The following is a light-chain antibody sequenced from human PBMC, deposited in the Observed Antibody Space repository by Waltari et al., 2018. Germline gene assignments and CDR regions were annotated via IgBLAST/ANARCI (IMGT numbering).Light chain of an antibody. Sequence: DIVMTQSPDSLAVSLGERATINCKSSRSVLYSSNNKNYLAWYQQKLGQHPKLLIYWASTREYGVPDRFSGSGSGTDFTLTISSLQAEDVAVYYCQQYYSIPYTFGQGTKLEIK. J-gene: IGKJ2*01. CDR1: RSVLYSSNNKNY. V-gene: IGKV4-1*01. CDR3: QQYYSIPYT. CDR2: WAS.